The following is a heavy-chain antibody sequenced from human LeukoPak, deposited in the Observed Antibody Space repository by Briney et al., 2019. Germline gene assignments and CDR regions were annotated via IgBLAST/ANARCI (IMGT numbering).Heavy chain of an antibody. J-gene: IGHJ4*02. D-gene: IGHD3-22*01. V-gene: IGHV3-48*01. CDR2: ISSSSGTI. CDR1: GFTFSSYS. CDR3: ARDGAFDSSPFDY. Sequence: GGSLRLSCAASGFTFSSYSMNWVRQAPGKGLEWVSYISSSSGTIYYADSVKGRFTISRDNAKNSLYLQMNSLRAEDTAVYYCARDGAFDSSPFDYWGQGTLVTVSS.